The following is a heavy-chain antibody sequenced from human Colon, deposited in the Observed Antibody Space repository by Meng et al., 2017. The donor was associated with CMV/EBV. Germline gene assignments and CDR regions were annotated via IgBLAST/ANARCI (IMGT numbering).Heavy chain of an antibody. J-gene: IGHJ4*02. CDR2: IYYNGDT. D-gene: IGHD3-10*01. CDR3: ARVKRALGSKSYDFDS. V-gene: IGHV4-30-4*01. Sequence: DSTSSHNYYWSWVRQPPGRGLRYIAYIYYNGDTHCNSSLKSRLSISIDASNNQFSLKLASVTAADTATYYCARVKRALGSKSYDFDSWGQGTLVTVSS. CDR1: DSTSSHNYY.